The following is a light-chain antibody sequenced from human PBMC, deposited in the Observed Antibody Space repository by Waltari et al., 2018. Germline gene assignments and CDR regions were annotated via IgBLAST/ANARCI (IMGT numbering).Light chain of an antibody. CDR2: MAS. CDR1: QSVGTW. V-gene: IGKV1-5*03. Sequence: DIQLTQSPSTPSASVGVRVTISCRASQSVGTWSAWYQQKPGKAPKLLIYMASSLESGVPSRFSASGSGTDFTLTISSLQPDDFATYSCQQYSSFSTFGQGTKV. CDR3: QQYSSFST. J-gene: IGKJ2*01.